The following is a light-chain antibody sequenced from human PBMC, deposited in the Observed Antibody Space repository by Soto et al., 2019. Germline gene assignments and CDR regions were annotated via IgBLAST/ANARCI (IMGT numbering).Light chain of an antibody. V-gene: IGLV2-14*01. J-gene: IGLJ1*01. CDR3: LSYTSSDTYV. Sequence: SLLTQPPSWSWSPEHSITLFFTVTSTDVDGYKYVSWYQQHPGKAPKFMIYDVTSRPSGISNRFSGSKSGNTAFLIISGLQAEDEADYYCLSYTSSDTYVFGTGTKVTV. CDR2: DVT. CDR1: STDVDGYKY.